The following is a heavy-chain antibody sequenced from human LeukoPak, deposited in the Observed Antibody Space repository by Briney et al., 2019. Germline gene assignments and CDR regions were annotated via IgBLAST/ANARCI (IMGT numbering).Heavy chain of an antibody. CDR2: IYYSGST. CDR3: ARGDYDFWSGNWRFDT. Sequence: SETLSLTCTVSGGSISSHYWSWIRQPPGKGLEWIGYIYYSGSTNYNPSLKSRVAISVDASKNQFSLKVDSVTTADTAVYYCARGDYDFWSGNWRFDTWGQGTLVTVSS. V-gene: IGHV4-59*11. D-gene: IGHD3-3*01. J-gene: IGHJ4*02. CDR1: GGSISSHY.